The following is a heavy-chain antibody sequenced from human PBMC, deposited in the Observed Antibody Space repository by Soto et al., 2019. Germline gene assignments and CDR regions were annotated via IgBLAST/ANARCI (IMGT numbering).Heavy chain of an antibody. Sequence: SETLSLTCTVSGGSISSYYWSWIRQPAGKGLEWIGRICTSGSTNYNPSLKSRVTMSVDTSKNQFSLKLSSVTAADTAVYYCARDGRPQKSLRFLEWSKKYYYYGMDVWGQGTTVTVSS. J-gene: IGHJ6*02. CDR1: GGSISSYY. CDR2: ICTSGST. D-gene: IGHD3-3*01. V-gene: IGHV4-4*07. CDR3: ARDGRPQKSLRFLEWSKKYYYYGMDV.